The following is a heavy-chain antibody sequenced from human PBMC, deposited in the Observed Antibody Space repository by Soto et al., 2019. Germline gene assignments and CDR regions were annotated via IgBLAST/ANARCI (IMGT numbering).Heavy chain of an antibody. Sequence: GASVKVSCKXSGYTFTSYYMHWVRQAPGQGLEWMGIINPSGGSTSYAQKFQGRVTMTRDTSTSTVYMELSSLRSEDTAVYYCARGGTIFGVVIYYYYGMDVWGQGTTVTVSS. CDR3: ARGGTIFGVVIYYYYGMDV. CDR2: INPSGGST. J-gene: IGHJ6*02. CDR1: GYTFTSYY. V-gene: IGHV1-46*01. D-gene: IGHD3-3*01.